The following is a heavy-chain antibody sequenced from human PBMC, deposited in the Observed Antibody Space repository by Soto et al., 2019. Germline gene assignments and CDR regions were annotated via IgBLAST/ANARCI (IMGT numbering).Heavy chain of an antibody. V-gene: IGHV4-59*01. CDR3: ARGEDAFFYYGLDV. CDR1: GGSITSSY. CDR2: IYDAGISGYTPST. J-gene: IGHJ6*02. Sequence: SETLSLTCTVSGGSITSSYWSWIRRPPGKGLEWIAYIYDAGISGYTPSTSYNPSLKSRVTMSVDTSKNQFSLRLTSVTAADTAVYYCARGEDAFFYYGLDVWGQGITVTVSS.